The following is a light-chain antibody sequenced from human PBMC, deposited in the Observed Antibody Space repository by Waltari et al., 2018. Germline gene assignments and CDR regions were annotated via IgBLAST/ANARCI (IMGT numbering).Light chain of an antibody. J-gene: IGLJ2*01. CDR3: SSYAGSYTLL. CDR1: SSDVGGSNY. Sequence: QSALTQPRSVSGSPGQSVTISCTGTSSDVGGSNYVSWYQHHPGKAPALMVFDVNKRPSGVPDRFSGSKSGNTASLTISGLRTEDEADYYCSSYAGSYTLLFGGGTKLTVL. V-gene: IGLV2-11*01. CDR2: DVN.